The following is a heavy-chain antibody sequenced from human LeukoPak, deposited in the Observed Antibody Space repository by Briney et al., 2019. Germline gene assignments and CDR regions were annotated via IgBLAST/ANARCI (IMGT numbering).Heavy chain of an antibody. CDR3: ARDNERFGELSLDY. V-gene: IGHV3-33*01. J-gene: IGHJ4*02. D-gene: IGHD3-10*01. Sequence: GRSLRLSCAASGFTFSSYGMRWVRQAPGKGLEWVAVIWYDGSNKYYADSVKGRFTISRDNSKNTLYLQMNSLRAEDTAVYYCARDNERFGELSLDYWGQGTLVTVSS. CDR1: GFTFSSYG. CDR2: IWYDGSNK.